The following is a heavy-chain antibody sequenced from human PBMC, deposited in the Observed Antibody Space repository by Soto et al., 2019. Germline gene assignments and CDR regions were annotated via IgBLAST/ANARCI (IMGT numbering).Heavy chain of an antibody. D-gene: IGHD5-18*01. CDR3: ARAPYSYGPFDY. V-gene: IGHV3-66*01. CDR2: IYSVGST. CDR1: GFTVSSNY. Sequence: GGSLRLSCAASGFTVSSNYMSWVRQAPGKGLEWVSVIYSVGSTYYADSVKGRFTISRDNSKNTLYLQMNSLRAEDTAVYYCARAPYSYGPFDYWGQGTLVTVSS. J-gene: IGHJ4*02.